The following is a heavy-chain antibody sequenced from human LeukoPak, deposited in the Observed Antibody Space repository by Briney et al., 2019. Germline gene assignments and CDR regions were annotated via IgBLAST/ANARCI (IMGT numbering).Heavy chain of an antibody. J-gene: IGHJ4*02. D-gene: IGHD4-17*01. CDR2: IYDSGGT. V-gene: IGHV4-39*01. CDR3: ARHDYGDKNFDY. CDR1: GGSISSSGFY. Sequence: TSETLSLTCTVSGGSISSSGFYWGWIRQPPGKGLEWIGSIYDSGGTYYNPSLKSRVTISVNMSNNQFSLKLSSVTAADTVVYYCARHDYGDKNFDYWGQGTLVTVSS.